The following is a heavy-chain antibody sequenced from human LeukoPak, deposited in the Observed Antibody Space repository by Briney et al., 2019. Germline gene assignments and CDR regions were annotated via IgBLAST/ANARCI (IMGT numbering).Heavy chain of an antibody. CDR1: GFTFSSYG. V-gene: IGHV3-30*18. D-gene: IGHD3-9*01. CDR3: AKDRRLYDILTPFDY. J-gene: IGHJ4*02. Sequence: GRSLRLSCAASGFTFSSYGMHWVRQAPGKGLEWVALISNDAGNYYYADSVKGRFTISRDNSKNALYLQMNSLRAEDTAVYFCAKDRRLYDILTPFDYWGQGTLVTVSS. CDR2: ISNDAGNY.